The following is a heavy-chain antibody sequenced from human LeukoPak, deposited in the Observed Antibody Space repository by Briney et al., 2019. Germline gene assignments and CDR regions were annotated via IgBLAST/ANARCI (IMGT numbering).Heavy chain of an antibody. CDR2: INHSGST. CDR1: GGSFSGYY. D-gene: IGHD3-22*01. J-gene: IGHJ5*02. V-gene: IGHV4-34*01. Sequence: SETLSLTCAVYGGSFSGYYWSWIRQPPGKGLEWIGEINHSGSTNYNPSLKSRVTIPVDTSKNQFSLKLSSVTAADTAVYYCARGPFYYDSSGYYLWGQGTLVTVSS. CDR3: ARGPFYYDSSGYYL.